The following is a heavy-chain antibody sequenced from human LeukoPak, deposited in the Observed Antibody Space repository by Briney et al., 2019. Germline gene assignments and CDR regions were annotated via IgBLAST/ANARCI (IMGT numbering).Heavy chain of an antibody. Sequence: SETLSLTCTVSGGSISSYYWSWIRQPPGKGLEWIGYIYYSGSTNYNPSLKSRVTISVDTSKNQFSLKLSSVTAADTAVYYCAKDGASYDYVWGSYRTTNRFDYWGQGTLVTVSS. V-gene: IGHV4-59*01. CDR1: GGSISSYY. D-gene: IGHD3-16*02. CDR2: IYYSGST. CDR3: AKDGASYDYVWGSYRTTNRFDY. J-gene: IGHJ4*02.